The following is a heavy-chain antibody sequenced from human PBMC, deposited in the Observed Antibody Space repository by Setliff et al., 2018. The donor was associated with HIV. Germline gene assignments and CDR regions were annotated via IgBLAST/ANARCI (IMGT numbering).Heavy chain of an antibody. V-gene: IGHV1-69*13. CDR2: IIPIFGTA. Sequence: SVKVSCKASGGTFSSYAISWVRQAPGQGLEWMGGIIPIFGTANYAQKFQGRVTIAADESTSTAYMELSSLRSEDTAVYYCAATYYYDSSGLHGFDYWGQGTLVTVSS. J-gene: IGHJ4*02. D-gene: IGHD3-22*01. CDR3: AATYYYDSSGLHGFDY. CDR1: GGTFSSYA.